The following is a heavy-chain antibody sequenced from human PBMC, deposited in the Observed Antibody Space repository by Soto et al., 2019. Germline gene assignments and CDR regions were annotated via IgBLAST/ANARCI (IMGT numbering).Heavy chain of an antibody. CDR2: INHSGST. D-gene: IGHD6-19*01. J-gene: IGHJ3*02. CDR1: GGSFSGYY. CDR3: ARLGIAVAGTSRVRAFDI. V-gene: IGHV4-34*01. Sequence: SETLSLTCAVYGGSFSGYYWSWIRQPPGTGLEWIGEINHSGSTNYNPSLKSRVTISVDTSKNQFSLKLSSVTAADTAVYYCARLGIAVAGTSRVRAFDIWGQGTMVTVSS.